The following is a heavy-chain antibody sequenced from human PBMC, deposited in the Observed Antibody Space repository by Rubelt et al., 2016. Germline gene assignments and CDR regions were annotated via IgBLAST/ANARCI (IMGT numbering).Heavy chain of an antibody. Sequence: QLQLQESGPGLVRPSETLSLTCTVSGASIGDTRFHWSWIRQPPGKGLEWIGYIDYSGYTNYNSSLKSRVTMSVDTSKNQFARKRSSGTAADTAVYYWARTSSGWYGHFDYWGQGTLVTVSS. CDR1: GASIGDTRFH. D-gene: IGHD6-19*01. J-gene: IGHJ4*02. V-gene: IGHV4-61*05. CDR3: ARTSSGWYGHFDY. CDR2: IDYSGYT.